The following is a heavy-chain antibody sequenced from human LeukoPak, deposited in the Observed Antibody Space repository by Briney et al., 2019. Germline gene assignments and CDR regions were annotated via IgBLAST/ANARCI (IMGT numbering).Heavy chain of an antibody. D-gene: IGHD2-2*03. V-gene: IGHV4-34*01. CDR2: INHSGST. CDR3: ARAWMAGDFDY. Sequence: SETLSLTCAVYGGSFSGYYWSWIRQPPGKGLEWIGEINHSGSTNYNPSLKRRVTISVDTSKNQFSLKLSSVTAADTAVYYCARAWMAGDFDYWGQGTLVTVSS. CDR1: GGSFSGYY. J-gene: IGHJ4*02.